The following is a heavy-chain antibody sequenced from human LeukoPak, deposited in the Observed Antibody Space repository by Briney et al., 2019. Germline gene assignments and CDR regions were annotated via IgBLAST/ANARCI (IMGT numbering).Heavy chain of an antibody. V-gene: IGHV3-23*01. J-gene: IGHJ4*02. CDR3: AKDKLRVVPAAMEYDY. CDR1: GFTFSSYA. CDR2: ISGSGGST. D-gene: IGHD2-2*01. Sequence: PGGSLRLSCAASGFTFSSYAMSWVRQAPGKGLEWVSAISGSGGSTYYADSVKGRFTISRDNSKNTLYLQMNSLRAEDTAVYYCAKDKLRVVPAAMEYDYWGQGTLVTVSS.